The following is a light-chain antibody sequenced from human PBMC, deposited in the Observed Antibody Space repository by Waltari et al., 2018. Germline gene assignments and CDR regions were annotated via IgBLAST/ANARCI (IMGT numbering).Light chain of an antibody. CDR2: EVT. V-gene: IGLV2-23*02. CDR3: SSFESARTWV. J-gene: IGLJ3*02. Sequence: QSALTQPASVSGSPGQSITISCSGTRADIGRYNVVAWYQQLPGNAPKLVIYEVTERPSELSNRFSGSKSGNTASLTISGLQAEDEADYYCSSFESARTWVFGGGTKLTVL. CDR1: RADIGRYNV.